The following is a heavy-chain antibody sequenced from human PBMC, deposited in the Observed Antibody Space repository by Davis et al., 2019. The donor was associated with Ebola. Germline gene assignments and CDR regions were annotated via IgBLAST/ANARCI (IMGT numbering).Heavy chain of an antibody. V-gene: IGHV1-46*01. D-gene: IGHD6-19*01. Sequence: AASVKVSCKASGYTFTSYYMHWVRQAPGQGLEWMGIINPSGGSTSYAQKFQGRVTMTRDTSTSTVYMELSSLRSEDTAVYYCARDGRQWLAYNWFDPWGQGTLVTVSS. CDR2: INPSGGST. CDR1: GYTFTSYY. J-gene: IGHJ5*02. CDR3: ARDGRQWLAYNWFDP.